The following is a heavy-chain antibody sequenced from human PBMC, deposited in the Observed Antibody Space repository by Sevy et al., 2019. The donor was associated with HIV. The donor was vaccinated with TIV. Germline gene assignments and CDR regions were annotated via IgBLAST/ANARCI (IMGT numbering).Heavy chain of an antibody. CDR1: GFTFSRSG. D-gene: IGHD3-9*01. Sequence: GGSLRLSCAASGFTFSRSGMHWVRQAPGKGLEWLTFIRFDGSAKYYADSVKGRFTISRENSKNTLYFQMNSLRPEDTAVYYCMKTPLGRVSGTGYWGQGTLVTVSS. J-gene: IGHJ4*02. CDR2: IRFDGSAK. CDR3: MKTPLGRVSGTGY. V-gene: IGHV3-30*02.